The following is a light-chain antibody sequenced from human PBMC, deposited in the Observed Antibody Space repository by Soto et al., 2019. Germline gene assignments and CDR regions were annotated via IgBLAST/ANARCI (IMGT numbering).Light chain of an antibody. CDR1: SSDVGKYDR. V-gene: IGLV2-18*02. CDR2: EDT. CDR3: SSYTSSSRYV. J-gene: IGLJ1*01. Sequence: QSVLTQPPSVSGSPGQSVTISCTGTSSDVGKYDRVSWYQQPPGTTPKLIINEDTNRPSGVPARFSGSKSGNTASLTISGLQAEDEAEYYCSSYTSSSRYVFGTGTKVTVL.